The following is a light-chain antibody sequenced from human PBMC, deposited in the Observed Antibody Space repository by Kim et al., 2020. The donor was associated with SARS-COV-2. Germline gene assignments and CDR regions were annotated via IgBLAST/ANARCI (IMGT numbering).Light chain of an antibody. Sequence: QSALTQPASVSGSPGQSITISCTGTSSDVGTYNYVSWYQQHPGKAPKLMISEVSNRPSGVSNRFSGSKSGNTASLTISGLQAEDEADYYCTSYTSSSTWVFGGGTK. CDR1: SSDVGTYNY. J-gene: IGLJ3*02. CDR2: EVS. V-gene: IGLV2-14*01. CDR3: TSYTSSSTWV.